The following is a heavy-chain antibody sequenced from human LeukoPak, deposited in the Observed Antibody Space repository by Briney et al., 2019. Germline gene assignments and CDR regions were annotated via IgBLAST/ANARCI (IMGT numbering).Heavy chain of an antibody. Sequence: SETLSLTCTVSGGSISSYYWSWIRQPPGKGLEWIGYIYTSGSTNYNPSLKSRVTISVDTSKNQFSLKLSSVTAADTAVYYCARRRFGYGGNYYFDYWGQGTLVTVSS. V-gene: IGHV4-4*09. CDR2: IYTSGST. CDR1: GGSISSYY. D-gene: IGHD4-23*01. J-gene: IGHJ4*02. CDR3: ARRRFGYGGNYYFDY.